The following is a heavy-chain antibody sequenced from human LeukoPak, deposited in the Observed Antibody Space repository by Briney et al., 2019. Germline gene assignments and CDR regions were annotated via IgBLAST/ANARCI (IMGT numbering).Heavy chain of an antibody. V-gene: IGHV1-8*01. D-gene: IGHD6-13*01. CDR2: MNPNSGNT. Sequence: ASVKVSCKASGYTFTSYDINWVRQATRQGLEWMGWMNPNSGNTGYAQKFQGRVTMTRNTSISTAYMELSSLRSEDTAVYYCARDRSARAYSSSSDYWGQGTLVTVSS. J-gene: IGHJ4*02. CDR1: GYTFTSYD. CDR3: ARDRSARAYSSSSDY.